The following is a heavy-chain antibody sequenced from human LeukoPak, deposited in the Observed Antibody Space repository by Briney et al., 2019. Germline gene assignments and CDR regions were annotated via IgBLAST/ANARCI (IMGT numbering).Heavy chain of an antibody. J-gene: IGHJ4*02. CDR1: GASISSNSYY. Sequence: TSQTLPLTCTVSGASISSNSYYWSWIRQPAGKGLEWIGRIYSSGSTNYNPSLKSRVSISMDTSRNQFSLNLSSVTAADTAVYYCARDVPGSMGFDYWGQGTLVTVSS. V-gene: IGHV4-61*02. CDR3: ARDVPGSMGFDY. D-gene: IGHD2/OR15-2a*01. CDR2: IYSSGST.